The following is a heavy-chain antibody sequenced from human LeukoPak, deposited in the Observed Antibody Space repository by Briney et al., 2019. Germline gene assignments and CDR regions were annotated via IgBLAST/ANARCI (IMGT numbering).Heavy chain of an antibody. J-gene: IGHJ4*02. CDR1: GGSISGSY. CDR2: VFTSGST. D-gene: IGHD4-17*01. Sequence: SETLSLTGTVSGGSISGSYWSWIRQPAGKGLEWIGRVFTSGSTNYNPSVKSRVTISIDKSKNEFYLNLNSVTATDTALYYCARERATVTTELDCWGQGILVTVSS. V-gene: IGHV4-4*07. CDR3: ARERATVTTELDC.